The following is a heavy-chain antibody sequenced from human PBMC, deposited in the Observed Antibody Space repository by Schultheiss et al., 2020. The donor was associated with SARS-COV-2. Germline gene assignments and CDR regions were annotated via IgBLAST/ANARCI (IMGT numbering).Heavy chain of an antibody. D-gene: IGHD6-13*01. CDR1: GGSISSYY. Sequence: SETLSLTCTVSGGSISSYYWGWIRQPAGKGLEWIGRSYTSGSTNYNPSLKSRVTMSVATSKNQFSLKLSSVTAADTAVYYSVRHGVAAAGADSYYYLDVWGKGTTVTVSS. CDR2: SYTSGST. V-gene: IGHV4-4*07. CDR3: VRHGVAAAGADSYYYLDV. J-gene: IGHJ6*03.